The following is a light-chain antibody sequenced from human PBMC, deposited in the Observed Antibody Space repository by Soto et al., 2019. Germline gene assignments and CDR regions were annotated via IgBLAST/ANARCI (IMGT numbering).Light chain of an antibody. V-gene: IGLV2-23*01. J-gene: IGLJ3*02. CDR2: EGS. CDR3: CSYAGRV. Sequence: QSVLTQPASVSGSPGQSITISCTGTSSDVGSYNLVSWYQQHPGKAPKLMIYEGSKRPSGVSNRFSGSKSGNTASLTISGLQAEDEADYYCCSYAGRVFGGGTKVTVL. CDR1: SSDVGSYNL.